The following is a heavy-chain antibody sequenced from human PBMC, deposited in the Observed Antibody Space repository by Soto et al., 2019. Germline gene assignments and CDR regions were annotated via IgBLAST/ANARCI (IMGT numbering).Heavy chain of an antibody. V-gene: IGHV3-48*01. CDR1: GFTFSSYS. J-gene: IGHJ4*02. CDR2: ISSSRSTI. CDR3: ARAGN. Sequence: GGSLRLSCAASGFTFSSYSMNWVRQAPGKGLEWVSYISSSRSTIYYADSVKGRFTISRDNAKNSLYLQMNSLRVEDTAVYYCARAGNWGQGTLVTVSS.